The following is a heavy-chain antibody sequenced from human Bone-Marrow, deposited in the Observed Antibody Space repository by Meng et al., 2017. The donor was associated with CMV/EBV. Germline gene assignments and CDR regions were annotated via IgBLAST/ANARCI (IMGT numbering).Heavy chain of an antibody. V-gene: IGHV1-46*01. J-gene: IGHJ4*02. CDR1: GYTFTSYY. Sequence: ASVMFSCKASGYTFTSYYMHWVRQAPGQGLEWVGIINPSGGSTSYAQEFQGSVTMTRDTSTSTVYMELSSLRSEDTAVYYCAVLEWVLLRFDYWGQGTRVTGSS. D-gene: IGHD1-26*01. CDR2: INPSGGST. CDR3: AVLEWVLLRFDY.